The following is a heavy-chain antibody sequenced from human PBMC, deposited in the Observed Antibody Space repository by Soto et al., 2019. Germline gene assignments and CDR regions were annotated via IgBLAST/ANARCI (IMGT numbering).Heavy chain of an antibody. V-gene: IGHV1-46*01. CDR3: ARDLTRMTTVTTYWFDP. CDR2: INPSGGST. J-gene: IGHJ5*02. D-gene: IGHD4-4*01. CDR1: GYTFTSYY. Sequence: APVKVSCKASGYTFTSYYMHWVRQAPGQGLEWMGIINPSGGSTSYAQKFQGRVTMTRDTSTSTVYMELSSLRSEDTAVYYCARDLTRMTTVTTYWFDPWGQGTLVTAPQ.